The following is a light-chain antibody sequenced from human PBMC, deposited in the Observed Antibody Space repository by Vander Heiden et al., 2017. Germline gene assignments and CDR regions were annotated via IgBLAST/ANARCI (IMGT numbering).Light chain of an antibody. Sequence: VLKQSPGTLSLSPGERATLSCRASRRVSSGYLAWYQQEPGQTPSLHNARETSRATGTPYSGSVTGSGTTFTLTSRVLDHVEVSLCHRQQNGRSLRIFGGGTKVEIK. J-gene: IGKJ4*01. V-gene: IGKV3-20*01. CDR1: RRVSSGY. CDR2: RET. CDR3: QQNGRSLRI.